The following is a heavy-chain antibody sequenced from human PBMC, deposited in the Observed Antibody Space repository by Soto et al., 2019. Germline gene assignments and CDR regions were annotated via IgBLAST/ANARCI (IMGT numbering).Heavy chain of an antibody. J-gene: IGHJ4*02. D-gene: IGHD6-13*01. CDR1: GGSISSYY. CDR3: ARGGLIAAGVLDY. CDR2: IYYSGST. V-gene: IGHV4-59*01. Sequence: SETLSLTCTVSGGSISSYYWSWIRQPPGKGLEWIGYIYYSGSTNYNPSLKSRVTVLVGTSKNQFSLKLSSVTAADTAVYYCARGGLIAAGVLDYWGQGTLVTSPQ.